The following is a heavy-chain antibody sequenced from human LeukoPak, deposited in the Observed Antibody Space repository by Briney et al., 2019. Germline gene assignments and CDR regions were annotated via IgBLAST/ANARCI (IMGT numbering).Heavy chain of an antibody. V-gene: IGHV3-11*04. CDR1: GFTFSDNY. J-gene: IGHJ4*02. CDR2: ISGNGGVI. Sequence: PGGSLRLSCAASGFTFSDNYMTWFRQAPGKGLEWLSYISGNGGVIQYADSVKGRFTISRDNAKNLLYLQMDSLRVEDTAIYYCARDPRTVRIWGQGTLVTVSS. D-gene: IGHD1-1*01. CDR3: ARDPRTVRI.